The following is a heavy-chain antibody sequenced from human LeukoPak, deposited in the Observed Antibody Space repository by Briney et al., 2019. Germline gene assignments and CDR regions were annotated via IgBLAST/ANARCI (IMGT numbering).Heavy chain of an antibody. CDR1: GGSISSYY. V-gene: IGHV4-4*07. J-gene: IGHJ4*02. CDR2: IYTSGST. D-gene: IGHD5-12*01. CDR3: AGEAYSGYDIDY. Sequence: SETLSLTCTVSGGSISSYYWSWIRQPAGKGLEWIGRIYTSGSTNYNPSLKSQVTMSVDTSKNQFSLKLSSVTAADTAVYYCAGEAYSGYDIDYWGQGTLVTVSS.